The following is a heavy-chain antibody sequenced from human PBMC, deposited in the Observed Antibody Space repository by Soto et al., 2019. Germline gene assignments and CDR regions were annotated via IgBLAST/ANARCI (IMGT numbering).Heavy chain of an antibody. V-gene: IGHV3-30*18. CDR2: ISYDGSNK. CDR3: AKAPDSSGGSCYLDY. Sequence: GGSLRLSCAASGFTFSSDGVHWVRQAPGKGLEWVAVISYDGSNKYYADSVKGRFTISRDNSKNTLYLQMNSLRAEDTAVYYCAKAPDSSGGSCYLDYWGQGTLVTVSS. D-gene: IGHD2-15*01. J-gene: IGHJ4*02. CDR1: GFTFSSDG.